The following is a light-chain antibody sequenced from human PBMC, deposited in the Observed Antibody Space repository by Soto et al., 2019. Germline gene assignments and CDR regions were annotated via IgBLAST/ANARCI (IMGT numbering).Light chain of an antibody. CDR1: QSVSSSD. V-gene: IGKV3-20*01. CDR2: GAS. CDR3: QQYGSSRT. J-gene: IGKJ1*01. Sequence: EIGLTQSPGPLSLSPGERATLSCLSRQSVSSSDLAWYQQKPGKAPRLLIYGASSRPTGIQYRFSVSGSVTDFTLTISRLEPDDFVVYYCQQYGSSRTFGQGTKVEIK.